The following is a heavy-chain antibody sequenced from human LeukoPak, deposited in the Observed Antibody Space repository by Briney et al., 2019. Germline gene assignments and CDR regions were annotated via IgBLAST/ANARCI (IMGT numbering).Heavy chain of an antibody. Sequence: GGSLRLSCAASGFTFSTYSMNWVRQAPGKGLEWVSYISSSSSTIYYADSVKGRFTISRDNAKNSLYLQMNSLRDEDTAVYYCARDGGIVVVPAALNWFDPWGQGTLVTVSS. D-gene: IGHD2-2*01. V-gene: IGHV3-48*02. J-gene: IGHJ5*02. CDR3: ARDGGIVVVPAALNWFDP. CDR1: GFTFSTYS. CDR2: ISSSSSTI.